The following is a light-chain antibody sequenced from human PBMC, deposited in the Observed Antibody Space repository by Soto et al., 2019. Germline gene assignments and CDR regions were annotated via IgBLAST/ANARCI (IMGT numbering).Light chain of an antibody. J-gene: IGLJ2*01. CDR2: DVS. Sequence: QSALTQPASVSGSPGQSITISCTGTTSDVGGYNYVSWYQQHPGKAPKVMIYDVSDRPSGVSNRFSGSKSGNTASLTISGLQAEDEADYYCSSYRSSSAYVVFGGGTKLTV. V-gene: IGLV2-14*01. CDR3: SSYRSSSAYVV. CDR1: TSDVGGYNY.